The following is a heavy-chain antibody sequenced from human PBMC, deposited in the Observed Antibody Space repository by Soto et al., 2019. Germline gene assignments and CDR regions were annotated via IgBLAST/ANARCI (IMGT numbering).Heavy chain of an antibody. CDR3: RGNNWFDP. D-gene: IGHD3-16*01. V-gene: IGHV4-39*01. CDR1: GGSISSSSYY. CDR2: IYYSGST. J-gene: IGHJ5*02. Sequence: SETLSLTCTVSGGSISSSSYYWGWIRQPPGRGLEWIGSIYYSGSTYYNPSLKSRVTISVDTSKNQFSLKLSSVTAADTAVYYCRGNNWFDPWGQGTLVTVSS.